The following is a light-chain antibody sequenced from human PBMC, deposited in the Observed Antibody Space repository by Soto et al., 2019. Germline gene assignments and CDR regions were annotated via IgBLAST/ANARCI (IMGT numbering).Light chain of an antibody. CDR1: SGDVGGFNY. CDR3: CSYTSRSTLRYV. Sequence: QSALSQPASVSGSPGQSITFSCTGTSGDVGGFNYVSWYQQHPGKTPKLVIFDVSNRPSGVSNRFSGSKSGITASLTISGLQAEDEADYYCCSYTSRSTLRYVFGTGTKVTVL. V-gene: IGLV2-14*03. J-gene: IGLJ1*01. CDR2: DVS.